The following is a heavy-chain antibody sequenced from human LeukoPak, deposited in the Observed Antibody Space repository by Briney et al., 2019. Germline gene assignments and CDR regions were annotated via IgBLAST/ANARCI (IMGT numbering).Heavy chain of an antibody. J-gene: IGHJ4*01. Sequence: GGSLRLSCAASGFTFSGYGMHWVRQAPGKGLEWVAFIRYDGSNKYYADSVKGRFTISRDNSKNTLYLQMNSLRAEDTAVYYCAKDPSFRPGYFDYWGHGTLFTVSS. CDR1: GFTFSGYG. CDR2: IRYDGSNK. CDR3: AKDPSFRPGYFDY. V-gene: IGHV3-30*02.